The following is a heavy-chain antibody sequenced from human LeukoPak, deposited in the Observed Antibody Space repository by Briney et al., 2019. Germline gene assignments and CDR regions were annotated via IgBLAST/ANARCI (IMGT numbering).Heavy chain of an antibody. CDR1: GFTFSDSA. D-gene: IGHD3-9*01. Sequence: GSLKLSCAASGFTFSDSAMHWVRQASGKGLECLVRIRTQANNDATAYGASVKGRFIISRDDSRNTAYLQMNSLKTEDTAVYYCAGDYNSLTGLNYWGQGTLVTVSS. V-gene: IGHV3-73*01. CDR2: IRTQANNDAT. CDR3: AGDYNSLTGLNY. J-gene: IGHJ4*02.